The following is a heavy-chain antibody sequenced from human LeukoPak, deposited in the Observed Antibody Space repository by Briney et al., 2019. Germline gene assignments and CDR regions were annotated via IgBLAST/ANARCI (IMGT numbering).Heavy chain of an antibody. D-gene: IGHD3-22*01. CDR3: ARETGYYDSSGYYEA. CDR1: GYTFTGYY. J-gene: IGHJ5*02. CDR2: INPNSGGT. Sequence: ASVKVSCKASGYTFTGYYMHWVRQAPGQGLEWMGWINPNSGGTNYAQKFQGRVTMTRDTSISTAYMELSRLRSDDTAVYYCARETGYYDSSGYYEAWGQGTLVTVPS. V-gene: IGHV1-2*02.